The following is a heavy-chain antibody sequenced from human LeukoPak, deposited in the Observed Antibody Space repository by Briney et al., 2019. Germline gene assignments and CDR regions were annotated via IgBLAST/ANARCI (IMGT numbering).Heavy chain of an antibody. D-gene: IGHD7-27*01. Sequence: GGSLRLSCAASGFTFSSYTMNWVRQAPGKGLEWLAYISGTLYTIYYADSVRGRFTISRDNAKNSLYLQMNSLTVEDTAVYYCARGWGNIRTTGSSFDSWGQGTLVTVSS. J-gene: IGHJ4*02. CDR1: GFTFSSYT. V-gene: IGHV3-48*04. CDR3: ARGWGNIRTTGSSFDS. CDR2: ISGTLYTI.